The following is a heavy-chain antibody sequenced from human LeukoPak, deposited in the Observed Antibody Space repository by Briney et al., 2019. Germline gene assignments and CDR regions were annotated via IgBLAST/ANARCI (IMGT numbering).Heavy chain of an antibody. CDR2: ISWNSGSI. J-gene: IGHJ5*02. V-gene: IGHV3-9*01. Sequence: GGSLRLSCAASGFTFDDYAMHWVRQAPGKGLEWVSGISWNSGSIGYADSVKGRFTISRDNAKNSLYLQMNSLRVVDTAVYYCVRDPYCSGGSCSLDHWGQGTLVTVSS. CDR1: GFTFDDYA. CDR3: VRDPYCSGGSCSLDH. D-gene: IGHD2-15*01.